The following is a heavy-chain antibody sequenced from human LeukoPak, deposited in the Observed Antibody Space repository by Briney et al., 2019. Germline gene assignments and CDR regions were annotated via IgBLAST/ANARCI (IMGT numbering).Heavy chain of an antibody. D-gene: IGHD4-17*01. Sequence: ASVKVSCKASGGTFSSYAISWVRQAPGQGLEWMGGIIPIFGTANYAQKFQGRVTITADKSTSTAYMELSSLRSEDTAVYYCAASDYGDYYYYYYMDVWGKGTTVTVSS. CDR2: IIPIFGTA. CDR3: AASDYGDYYYYYYMDV. J-gene: IGHJ6*03. CDR1: GGTFSSYA. V-gene: IGHV1-69*06.